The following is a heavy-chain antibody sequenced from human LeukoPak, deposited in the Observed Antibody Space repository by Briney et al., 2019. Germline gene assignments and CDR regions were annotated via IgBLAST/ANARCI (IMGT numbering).Heavy chain of an antibody. Sequence: PGRTLRLSCVASGFTFSSYGMHWVRQAPGKGLEWVAFISYDGSNENIADSVKGRFIISRDNSKSTLYLQMNSLRAEDTAVYYCAKGPAPRLGEFSYHALVDYWGQGTLVTVSS. CDR3: AKGPAPRLGEFSYHALVDY. V-gene: IGHV3-30*18. D-gene: IGHD3-16*02. J-gene: IGHJ4*02. CDR2: ISYDGSNE. CDR1: GFTFSSYG.